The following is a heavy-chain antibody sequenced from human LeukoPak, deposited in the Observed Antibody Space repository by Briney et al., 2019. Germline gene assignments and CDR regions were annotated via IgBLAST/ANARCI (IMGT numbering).Heavy chain of an antibody. CDR2: ISSSSSYI. CDR1: GFTFSSYS. Sequence: GGSLRLSCAASGFTFSSYSMNWVRQAPGKGLEWVSSISSSSSYIYYADSVKGRFTISRDNAKNSLYLQMNSLRAEDTAVYYCARDPRRYSSSAPDYWGQGTLVTVSS. J-gene: IGHJ4*02. CDR3: ARDPRRYSSSAPDY. V-gene: IGHV3-21*01. D-gene: IGHD6-13*01.